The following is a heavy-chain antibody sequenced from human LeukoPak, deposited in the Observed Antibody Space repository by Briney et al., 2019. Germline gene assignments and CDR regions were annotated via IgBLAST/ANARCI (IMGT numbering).Heavy chain of an antibody. V-gene: IGHV3-23*01. J-gene: IGHJ6*04. CDR1: GFTFTNYA. Sequence: GGSLRLSCAASGFTFTNYAMSWVRQAPGKGLDWVSAISYNGGSTYYSDSVKGRFTISRDNSKNTVYLQMNSLRAEDTVVYYCAKPPNYGAYYYGMDVWGKGTTVTVSS. CDR3: AKPPNYGAYYYGMDV. CDR2: ISYNGGST. D-gene: IGHD4/OR15-4a*01.